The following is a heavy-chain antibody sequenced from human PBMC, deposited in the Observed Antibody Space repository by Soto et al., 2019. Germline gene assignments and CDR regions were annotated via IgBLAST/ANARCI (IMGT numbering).Heavy chain of an antibody. D-gene: IGHD2-8*01. CDR2: IYHSGST. Sequence: PSETLSLTCAVSSGSISSSNWWSWVRQPPGKGLEWIGEIYHSGSTNYNPSLKSRVTISVDKSKNQFSLKLSSVTAADTAVYYCARAKTNCTNGVCYYAYYYYYMDVWGKGTTVTVSS. CDR1: SGSISSSNW. J-gene: IGHJ6*03. CDR3: ARAKTNCTNGVCYYAYYYYYMDV. V-gene: IGHV4-4*02.